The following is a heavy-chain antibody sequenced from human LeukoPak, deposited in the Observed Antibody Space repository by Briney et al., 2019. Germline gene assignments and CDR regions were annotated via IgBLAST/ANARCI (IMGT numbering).Heavy chain of an antibody. CDR2: INHNGNVN. Sequence: GGSLRLACAASGFTFSSYWMNWARQAPGKGLEWVASINHNGNVNYYVDSVKGRFTISRDNAKNSLYLQMSNLRAEDTAVYFCARGGGLDVWGQGATVTVSS. V-gene: IGHV3-7*03. CDR3: ARGGGLDV. CDR1: GFTFSSYW. D-gene: IGHD3-16*01. J-gene: IGHJ6*02.